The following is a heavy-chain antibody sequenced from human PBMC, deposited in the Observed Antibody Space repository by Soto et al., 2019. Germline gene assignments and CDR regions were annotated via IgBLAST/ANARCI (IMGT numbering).Heavy chain of an antibody. Sequence: AAVKVSCKAFGYTFTDYYMHWVRHAPGQGLEWMGWINPNRGGTNYAQKFQGWVTMTRDTSISTAYMERCRLRSDVTVVYYCAREGSMVRGVYTEIPFDYYYYGMDVWGQGTTVTVSS. D-gene: IGHD3-10*01. CDR3: AREGSMVRGVYTEIPFDYYYYGMDV. J-gene: IGHJ6*02. CDR1: GYTFTDYY. V-gene: IGHV1-2*04. CDR2: INPNRGGT.